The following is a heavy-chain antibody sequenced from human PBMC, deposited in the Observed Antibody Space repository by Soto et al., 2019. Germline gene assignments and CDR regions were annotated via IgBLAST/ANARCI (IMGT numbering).Heavy chain of an antibody. CDR3: ARQLIAGIAVAGTDY. CDR1: GGSISSSSYY. Sequence: ETLSLTCTVSGGSISSSSYYWGWIRQPPGKGLEWIGSIYYSGSTYYNPSLKSRVTISVDTSKNQFSLKLSSVTAADTAVYYCARQLIAGIAVAGTDYWGQGTLVTVSS. J-gene: IGHJ4*02. V-gene: IGHV4-39*01. CDR2: IYYSGST. D-gene: IGHD6-19*01.